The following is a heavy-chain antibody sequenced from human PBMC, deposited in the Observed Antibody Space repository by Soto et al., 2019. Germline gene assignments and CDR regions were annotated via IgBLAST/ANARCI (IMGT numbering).Heavy chain of an antibody. Sequence: GGSLRLSCAASGFTFSSYAMSWVRQAPGKGLEWVSAISGSGGSTYYADSVKGRFTISRDNSKNTLYLQMNSLRAEDTAVYYCAKAPGDYYYYYGMDVWGQGTTVTVSS. CDR1: GFTFSSYA. CDR3: AKAPGDYYYYYGMDV. J-gene: IGHJ6*02. V-gene: IGHV3-23*01. CDR2: ISGSGGST. D-gene: IGHD4-17*01.